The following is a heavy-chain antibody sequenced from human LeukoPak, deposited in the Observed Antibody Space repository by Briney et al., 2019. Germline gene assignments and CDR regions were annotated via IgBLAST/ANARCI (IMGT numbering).Heavy chain of an antibody. CDR1: GFIFSSYA. CDR3: ARPVVNSGIDF. V-gene: IGHV3-30*01. Sequence: GGSLRLSCAASGFIFSSYAMHWVRQAPGKGLEWVAVLSYDEINKYYADSVKGRFTISGDNSKNTLYLQMNSLRAEDTAIYYCARPVVNSGIDFWGQGTLVTVSS. D-gene: IGHD1-26*01. J-gene: IGHJ4*02. CDR2: LSYDEINK.